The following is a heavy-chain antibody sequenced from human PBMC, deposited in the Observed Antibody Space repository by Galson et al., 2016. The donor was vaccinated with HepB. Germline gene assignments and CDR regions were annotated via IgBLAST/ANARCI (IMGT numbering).Heavy chain of an antibody. Sequence: SLRLSCAASGFTFSSYGMHWVRQAPGKGLEWVAVISYDGSNKYYADSVKGRFTISRDNSKNTLYLQMNSLRAEDTAVYYCARDAAARYFYGMDVWGQGTMVTVSS. D-gene: IGHD6-13*01. V-gene: IGHV3-30*03. J-gene: IGHJ6*02. CDR1: GFTFSSYG. CDR2: ISYDGSNK. CDR3: ARDAAARYFYGMDV.